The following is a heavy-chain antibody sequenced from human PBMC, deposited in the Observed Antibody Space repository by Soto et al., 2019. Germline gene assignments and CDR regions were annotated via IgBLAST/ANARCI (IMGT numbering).Heavy chain of an antibody. CDR2: IYTSGST. D-gene: IGHD2-2*01. J-gene: IGHJ5*02. Sequence: NPSETLSLTCTVSGGSISSYYWSWSRQPAGKGLEWIGRIYTSGSTNYNPSLKSRVTMSVDTSKNQFSLKLSSVTAADTAVYYCARVPCSSTSCHNWFDPWGQGTLVTVSS. CDR3: ARVPCSSTSCHNWFDP. V-gene: IGHV4-4*07. CDR1: GGSISSYY.